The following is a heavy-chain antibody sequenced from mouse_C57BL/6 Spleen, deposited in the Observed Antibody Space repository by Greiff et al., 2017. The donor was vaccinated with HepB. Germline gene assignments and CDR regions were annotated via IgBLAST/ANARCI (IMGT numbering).Heavy chain of an antibody. CDR1: GYTFTSYE. CDR3: AGNYGFDY. V-gene: IGHV1-85*01. D-gene: IGHD2-1*01. Sequence: QVQLKQSGPELVKPGASVKLSCKASGYTFTSYEINWVKQRPGQGLEWIGWIYPRDGSTKYNEKFKGKATLTVDTSSSTAYMELHSLTSEDSAVYFCAGNYGFDYWGQGTTLTVSS. CDR2: IYPRDGST. J-gene: IGHJ2*01.